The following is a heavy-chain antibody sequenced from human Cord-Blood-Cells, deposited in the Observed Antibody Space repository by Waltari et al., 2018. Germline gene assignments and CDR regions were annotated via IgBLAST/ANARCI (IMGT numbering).Heavy chain of an antibody. CDR2: IYYSGIT. Sequence: QVQLQESGPGLVKPSETLSLTCTVSGGSISSYYWRWVRQPPGKGLEWVGDIYYSGITNHNPSLKSRVTISVDTSKNQFSRKLSSVTAADTAVYYCARDGRYFDLWGRGTLVTVSS. J-gene: IGHJ2*01. CDR3: ARDGRYFDL. D-gene: IGHD1-26*01. V-gene: IGHV4-59*01. CDR1: GGSISSYY.